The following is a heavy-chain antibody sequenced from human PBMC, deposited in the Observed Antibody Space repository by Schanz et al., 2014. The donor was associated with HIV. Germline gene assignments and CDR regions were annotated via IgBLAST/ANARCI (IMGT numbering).Heavy chain of an antibody. V-gene: IGHV1-69*06. Sequence: QVQLVQSGAEVKKPGSSVKVSCKASGGTFMTYAISWVRQAPGQGLEWMGGIIPVFGTTNYAQKFQGRVTITADKSTSTXXXXLXXXRXEDTAVYYCARDLSSVGSGWYGKWFDPWGQGTLVTVSS. CDR3: ARDLSSVGSGWYGKWFDP. CDR1: GGTFMTYA. J-gene: IGHJ5*02. D-gene: IGHD6-19*01. CDR2: IIPVFGTT.